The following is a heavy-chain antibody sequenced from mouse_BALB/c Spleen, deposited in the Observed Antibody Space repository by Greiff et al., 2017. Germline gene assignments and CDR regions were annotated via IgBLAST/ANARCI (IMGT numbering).Heavy chain of an antibody. V-gene: IGHV5-4*02. D-gene: IGHD1-2*01. CDR1: GFTFSDYY. CDR2: ISDGGSYT. Sequence: EVKLMESGGGLVKPGGSLKLSCAASGFTFSDYYMYWVRQTPEKRLEWVATISDGGSYTYYPDSVKGRFTISRDNAKNNLYLQMSSLKSEDTAMYYCARALLRPYYAMDYWGQGTSVTVSS. J-gene: IGHJ4*01. CDR3: ARALLRPYYAMDY.